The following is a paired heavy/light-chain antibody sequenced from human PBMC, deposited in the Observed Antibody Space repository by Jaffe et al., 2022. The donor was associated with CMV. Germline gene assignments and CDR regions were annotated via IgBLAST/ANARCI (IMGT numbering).Heavy chain of an antibody. D-gene: IGHD2-8*01. J-gene: IGHJ4*02. CDR3: ARLPRGQNGLSRYYFDY. Sequence: QLQLQESGPGLVKPSETLSLTCTVSGGSISNSAYYWGWIRQPPGKGLEYIGFVYYSGSTYRNPSLKSRVTMSVDTSKNQFSLKLSSVTAADTAVYYCARLPRGQNGLSRYYFDYWGQGTQVTVSS. CDR2: VYYSGST. CDR1: GGSISNSAYY. V-gene: IGHV4-39*01.
Light chain of an antibody. CDR2: GVS. V-gene: IGKV3-20*01. J-gene: IGKJ3*01. CDR1: PSVSSNY. Sequence: EIVLTQSPGTLSLSPGERATLSCRASPSVSSNYLAWYQQKPGQAPRLLIYGVSSRATGIPDRFSGSGSGTDFTLTISRLEPEDFAVYYCQHYGISPFTFGPGTKVDLK. CDR3: QHYGISPFT.